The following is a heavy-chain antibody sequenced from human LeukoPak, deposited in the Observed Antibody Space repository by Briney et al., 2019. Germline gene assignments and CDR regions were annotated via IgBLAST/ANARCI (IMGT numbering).Heavy chain of an antibody. Sequence: LSLTXXXSGXSXXSYYWXWIRQPPGKGLEWIGYIYYSGSTNCNPSLKNRVTISVDTSKNQFSLKLSSVTAADTAVYYCAREGPDILTGYRYHYFDYWGQGTLVTVSS. D-gene: IGHD3-9*01. CDR2: IYYSGST. CDR3: AREGPDILTGYRYHYFDY. J-gene: IGHJ4*02. V-gene: IGHV4-59*01. CDR1: GXSXXSYY.